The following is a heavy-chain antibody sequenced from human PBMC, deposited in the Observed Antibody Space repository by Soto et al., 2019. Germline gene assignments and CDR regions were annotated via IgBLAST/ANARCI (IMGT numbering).Heavy chain of an antibody. Sequence: GGSLRLSCEASGFSFSSYAMIWVRQAPGKGLEWVSVISGSGGSSYFADSVKGRFTISRDNSKNMLYLEMSSLRAEDTGIYFCEKGSIEYSASIDYWGQGTLVTVSS. D-gene: IGHD4-4*01. V-gene: IGHV3-23*01. J-gene: IGHJ4*02. CDR3: EKGSIEYSASIDY. CDR1: GFSFSSYA. CDR2: ISGSGGSS.